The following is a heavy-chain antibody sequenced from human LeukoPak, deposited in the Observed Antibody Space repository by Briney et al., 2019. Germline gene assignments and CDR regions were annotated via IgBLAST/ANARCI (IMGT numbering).Heavy chain of an antibody. Sequence: GGSLRLSCAASGFTFSSYGMHWVRQAPGKGLEWVAVIWYDGSNKYYADSVKGRFTISRDNSKNTLYLQMNSLRAEDTAVYYCAKPTGYSSGWFDSCFDYWGQGTLVTVSS. J-gene: IGHJ4*02. CDR2: IWYDGSNK. CDR1: GFTFSSYG. CDR3: AKPTGYSSGWFDSCFDY. D-gene: IGHD6-19*01. V-gene: IGHV3-33*06.